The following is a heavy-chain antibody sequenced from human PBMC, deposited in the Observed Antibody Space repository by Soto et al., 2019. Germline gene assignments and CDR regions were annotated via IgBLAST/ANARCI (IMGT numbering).Heavy chain of an antibody. CDR2: ISCSGGSK. V-gene: IGHV3-23*01. CDR3: PKDRNGYYDFWSGYPFDP. CDR1: GFTLSSYA. D-gene: IGHD3-3*01. J-gene: IGHJ5*02. Sequence: GWSLRLSFAAPGFTLSSYAMSWVRHAPWNWLEWVSAISCSGGSKYYADSVTGRLPISRENSKNTLHLQMNSLRAEETAVYYCPKDRNGYYDFWSGYPFDPWGQGTLVTDSS.